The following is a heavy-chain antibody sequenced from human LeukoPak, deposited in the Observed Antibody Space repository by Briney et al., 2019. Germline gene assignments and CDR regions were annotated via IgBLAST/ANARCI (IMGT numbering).Heavy chain of an antibody. J-gene: IGHJ4*02. CDR3: ARDPIYSDHSGYYFDY. V-gene: IGHV3-23*01. CDR1: GITLSNYG. CDR2: ISDSGGRT. Sequence: GGSLRLSCAVSGITLSNYGMTWVRQAPGKGLEWVAGISDSGGRTNYADSVKGRFTISRDNAENSVYLQMNSVRAEDTAVYYCARDPIYSDHSGYYFDYWGQGTLVIVSS. D-gene: IGHD3-22*01.